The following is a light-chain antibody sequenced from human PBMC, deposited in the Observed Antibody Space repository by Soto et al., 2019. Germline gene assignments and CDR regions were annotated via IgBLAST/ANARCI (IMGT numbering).Light chain of an antibody. Sequence: QSALTQPPSASGSPGQSVTISCTGTSSDVGGYNYVSWYQQHPGKAPKLMIYEVSKRPSGVPDRFSGSKSGNTASLTVSGLQAEDEADYYCSSHASSINVVFGGGTKVTVL. J-gene: IGLJ2*01. CDR2: EVS. CDR3: SSHASSINVV. V-gene: IGLV2-8*01. CDR1: SSDVGGYNY.